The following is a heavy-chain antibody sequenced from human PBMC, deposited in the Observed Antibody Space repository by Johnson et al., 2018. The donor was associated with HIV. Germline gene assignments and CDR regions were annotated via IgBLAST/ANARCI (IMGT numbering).Heavy chain of an antibody. V-gene: IGHV3-7*01. J-gene: IGHJ3*02. Sequence: VQLVESGGGLVQPGGSLRLSCAASGFTFSSYWMSWVRQAPGKVLEWVANIKQDGSEKYYVDSVKGRFTISRDNAKNSLYLQMNSLRAEDTAVYYCARDRVVQSVGDAFDIWGQGTMVTVSS. D-gene: IGHD2-15*01. CDR2: IKQDGSEK. CDR3: ARDRVVQSVGDAFDI. CDR1: GFTFSSYW.